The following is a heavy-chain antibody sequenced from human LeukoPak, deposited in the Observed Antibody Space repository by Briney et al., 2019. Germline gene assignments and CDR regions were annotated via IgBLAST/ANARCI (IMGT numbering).Heavy chain of an antibody. V-gene: IGHV1-18*01. CDR1: GYTFTSYA. CDR2: ISAYNGNT. D-gene: IGHD3-3*01. CDR3: ARVRDYYDIWSGYYAD. J-gene: IGHJ4*02. Sequence: ASVKVSCKTSGYTFTSYAITWVRQAPGQGLEWMGWISAYNGNTNYTQKLQGRVTMTTETSTSSAYMELRSLRSDDTGVYYCARVRDYYDIWSGYYADWGQGTLVTVSP.